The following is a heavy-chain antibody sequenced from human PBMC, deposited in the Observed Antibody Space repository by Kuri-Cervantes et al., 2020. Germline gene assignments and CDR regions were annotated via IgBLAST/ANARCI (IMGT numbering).Heavy chain of an antibody. J-gene: IGHJ6*02. Sequence: SETLSLTCAVYGGSFSGYYWSWIHQPPGKGPEWIGEINHSGGTNYNPSLKSRVTISVDTSKNQFSLKLSSVTAADTAVYYCVATMVRGATHNLYYYYGMDVWGQGTTVTVSS. CDR1: GGSFSGYY. D-gene: IGHD3-10*01. CDR3: VATMVRGATHNLYYYYGMDV. CDR2: INHSGGT. V-gene: IGHV4-34*01.